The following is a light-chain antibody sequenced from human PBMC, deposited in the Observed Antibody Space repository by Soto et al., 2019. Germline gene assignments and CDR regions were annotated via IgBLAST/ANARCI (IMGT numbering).Light chain of an antibody. J-gene: IGKJ3*01. CDR2: DAS. V-gene: IGKV3-11*01. Sequence: EIVLTQSPATLSLSPGERATLSCRASQSVSSSLAWYQQRPGHPPRLLIYDASNRATGVPARFSGSGSGTDFTLTISSLEPEDFAVYYCQQRSNWPPLFTFGPGTKVDSK. CDR1: QSVSSS. CDR3: QQRSNWPPLFT.